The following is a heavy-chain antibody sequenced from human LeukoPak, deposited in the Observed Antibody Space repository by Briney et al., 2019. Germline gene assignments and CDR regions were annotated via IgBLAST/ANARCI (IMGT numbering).Heavy chain of an antibody. CDR1: GFAFSTYP. V-gene: IGHV3-30*01. CDR2: ISSDGSNQ. CDR3: VTGRNYYYDY. Sequence: GGSLRLSCAASGFAFSTYPMHWLRQAPGKGLEWVAVISSDGSNQYYADSVKGRFTISRDNSRNTLYLQMNSLRSGDTAVNYCVTGRNYYYDYWGQGTLVTVSS. D-gene: IGHD3-22*01. J-gene: IGHJ4*02.